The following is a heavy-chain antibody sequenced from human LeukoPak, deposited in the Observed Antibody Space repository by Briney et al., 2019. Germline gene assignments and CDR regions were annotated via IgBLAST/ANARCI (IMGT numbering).Heavy chain of an antibody. D-gene: IGHD1-26*01. CDR2: TYSGGST. Sequence: GGTLRLSCAGSGFTFSSYGMSWVRQAPGKGLEWVSVTYSGGSTYYADSVKGRCTISRDNSKNTLYLQMNSLRGEDTAVYYCASGIRAFDNWGQGTLVTVSA. V-gene: IGHV3-66*01. CDR3: ASGIRAFDN. J-gene: IGHJ4*02. CDR1: GFTFSSYG.